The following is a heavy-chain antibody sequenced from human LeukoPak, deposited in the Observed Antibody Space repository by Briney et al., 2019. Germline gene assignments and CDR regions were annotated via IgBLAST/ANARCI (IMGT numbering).Heavy chain of an antibody. Sequence: AGGSLRLSCAASGFTFSSYAMHWVRQAPGKGLEWVAVISYDGSNKYYADSVKGRFTISRDNSKNTLYLQMNSLRAEDTAVYYCAREGMDFTYYYYGMDVWGQGTTVTVSS. J-gene: IGHJ6*02. V-gene: IGHV3-30-3*01. CDR3: AREGMDFTYYYYGMDV. CDR1: GFTFSSYA. CDR2: ISYDGSNK. D-gene: IGHD3/OR15-3a*01.